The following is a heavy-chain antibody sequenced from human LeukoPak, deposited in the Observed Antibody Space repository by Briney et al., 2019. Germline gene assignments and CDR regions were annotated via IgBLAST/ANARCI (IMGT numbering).Heavy chain of an antibody. CDR1: GFTFDDYA. V-gene: IGHV3-9*01. D-gene: IGHD3-3*01. CDR2: ISWNSGSI. J-gene: IGHJ4*02. Sequence: PGRSLRLSCAASGFTFDDYAMHWVRQAPGKGLEWVSGISWNSGSIGYADSVKGRFTISRDNAKNSLYLQMNSLRAEDTALYYCAAAIFGVVTGHFDYWGQGTLVTVSS. CDR3: AAAIFGVVTGHFDY.